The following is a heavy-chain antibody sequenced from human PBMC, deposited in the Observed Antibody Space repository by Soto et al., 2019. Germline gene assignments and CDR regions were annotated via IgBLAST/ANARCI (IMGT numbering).Heavy chain of an antibody. Sequence: GGSLRLSCAASGFTFSSYAMSWVRQAPGKGLEWVSAISGSGGSTYYADSVKGRFTISRDNSKNTLYLQMNSLRAEDTAVYYCAKGLRFLEWLFIPIDAFDIWGQGTMVTVSS. CDR2: ISGSGGST. CDR3: AKGLRFLEWLFIPIDAFDI. V-gene: IGHV3-23*01. D-gene: IGHD3-3*01. CDR1: GFTFSSYA. J-gene: IGHJ3*02.